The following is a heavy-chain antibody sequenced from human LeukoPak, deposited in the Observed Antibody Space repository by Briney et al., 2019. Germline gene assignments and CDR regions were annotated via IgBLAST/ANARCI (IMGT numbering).Heavy chain of an antibody. CDR3: ARRAGAYSHPYDY. CDR1: GFTVSSNS. Sequence: GSLRLSCAVSGFTVSSNSMSWVRQAPGKGLEWVSFIYSDNTHYSDSVKGRFTISRDNSKNTLYLQMNSLRAEDTAVYYCARRAGAYSHPYDYWGQGTLVTVSS. J-gene: IGHJ4*02. V-gene: IGHV3-53*01. D-gene: IGHD4/OR15-4a*01. CDR2: IYSDNT.